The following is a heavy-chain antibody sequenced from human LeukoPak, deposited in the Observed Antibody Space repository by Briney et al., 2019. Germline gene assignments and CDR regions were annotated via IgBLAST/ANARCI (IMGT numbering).Heavy chain of an antibody. Sequence: GGSLRLSCAASGFTFRSYAIYWVRQAPGKGLEWVSGISGSGGNTYFADSVTGRFTTSRTHSKNTEFLQMDSLRAEDTAVYYCAKTTAGYSSGRYPGWPIDYWGQGTLVTVSS. CDR3: AKTTAGYSSGRYPGWPIDY. CDR1: GFTFRSYA. J-gene: IGHJ4*02. V-gene: IGHV3-23*01. CDR2: ISGSGGNT. D-gene: IGHD6-19*01.